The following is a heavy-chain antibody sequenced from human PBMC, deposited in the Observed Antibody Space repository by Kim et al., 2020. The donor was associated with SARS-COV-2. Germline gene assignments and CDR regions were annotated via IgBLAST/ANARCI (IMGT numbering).Heavy chain of an antibody. CDR2: IYYSGST. D-gene: IGHD3-10*01. CDR3: ARLVVRAYYYYGMDV. Sequence: SETLSLTCTVSGGSISSSSYYWGWIRQPPGKGLEWIGSIYYSGSTYYNPSLKSRVTISVDTSKNQFSLKLSSVTAADTAVYYCARLVVRAYYYYGMDVWGQGTTVTVSS. CDR1: GGSISSSSYY. J-gene: IGHJ6*02. V-gene: IGHV4-39*01.